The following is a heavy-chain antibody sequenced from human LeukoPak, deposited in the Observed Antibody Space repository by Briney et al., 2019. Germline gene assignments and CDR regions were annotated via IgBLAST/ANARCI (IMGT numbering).Heavy chain of an antibody. CDR3: AKGGKWDVTPFDY. V-gene: IGHV3-23*01. Sequence: GGSLRLSCAASGFTFTSYSVNWVRQAPGKGLEWVSTISGGGGSTYYADSVKGRFTISRDNSKNTLYLQVNSLRAEDTAVYYCAKGGKWDVTPFDYWGQGTLVTVSS. CDR1: GFTFTSYS. J-gene: IGHJ4*02. CDR2: ISGGGGST. D-gene: IGHD1-26*01.